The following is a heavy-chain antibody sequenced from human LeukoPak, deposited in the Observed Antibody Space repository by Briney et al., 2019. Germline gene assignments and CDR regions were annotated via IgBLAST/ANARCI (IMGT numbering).Heavy chain of an antibody. J-gene: IGHJ5*02. Sequence: PSETLSLTCTVSGGSISSSSYYWGWIRQPPGKGLEWIGSIYYSGSTYYNPSLKSRVTISVDTSKNQFSLKLSSVTAADTAVYYCARVTRRIVGATTARFDPWGQGTLVTVSS. CDR1: GGSISSSSYY. CDR3: ARVTRRIVGATTARFDP. CDR2: IYYSGST. D-gene: IGHD1-26*01. V-gene: IGHV4-39*07.